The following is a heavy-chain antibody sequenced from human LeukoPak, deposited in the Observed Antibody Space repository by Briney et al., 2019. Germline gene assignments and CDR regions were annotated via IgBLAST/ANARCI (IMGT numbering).Heavy chain of an antibody. Sequence: GGSLRLSCAASGFTFSDYWMHWVRQTPGKGLVWVSRIDTEGNTINYADSVKGRFTISRDNAGDTLYLQMNSLRAEDTGVYYCATDLSGRHDYWGQGTLVTVSS. CDR1: GFTFSDYW. CDR3: ATDLSGRHDY. V-gene: IGHV3-74*01. J-gene: IGHJ4*02. D-gene: IGHD5-12*01. CDR2: IDTEGNTI.